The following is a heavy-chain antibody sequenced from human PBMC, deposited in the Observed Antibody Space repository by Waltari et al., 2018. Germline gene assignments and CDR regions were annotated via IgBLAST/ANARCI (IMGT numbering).Heavy chain of an antibody. Sequence: QVQLQESGSGLVKPSETLSLTCTVSGGSISSSNWWSWVRQPPGKGLEWIGEIYHSGSTNYNPSLKSRVTISVDKSKNQFSLKLSSVTAADTAVYYCARLVVTGYYYYGMDVWGQGTTVTVSS. CDR1: GGSISSSNW. D-gene: IGHD2-21*02. CDR3: ARLVVTGYYYYGMDV. CDR2: IYHSGST. V-gene: IGHV4-4*02. J-gene: IGHJ6*02.